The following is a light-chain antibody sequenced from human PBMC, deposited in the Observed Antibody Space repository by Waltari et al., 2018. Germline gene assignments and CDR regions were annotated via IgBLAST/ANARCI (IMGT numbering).Light chain of an antibody. CDR1: SSNLGTGYP. CDR2: LNP. Sequence: QSVLTQPPSVSGAPGQRVTISCTGTSSNLGTGYPVHWYQHIPGTAPNLPIFLNPNRPAGVPDRFSGSNSGTSASLAITGLRSEDEADYYCQSFDATLSASVFGGGTKLTVL. CDR3: QSFDATLSASV. V-gene: IGLV1-40*01. J-gene: IGLJ2*01.